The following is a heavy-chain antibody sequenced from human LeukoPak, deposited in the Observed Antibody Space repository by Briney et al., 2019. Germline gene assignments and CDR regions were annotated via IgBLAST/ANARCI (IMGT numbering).Heavy chain of an antibody. CDR3: ARGITMVRGVFPGY. V-gene: IGHV1-2*02. CDR1: GGTFSSYT. Sequence: ASVKVSCKAYGGTFSSYTVGWVRQAPGQGLEWMGWINPNSGGTNYAQKFQGRVTMTRDTSISTAYMELSRLRSDDTAVYYCARGITMVRGVFPGYWGQGTLVTVSS. J-gene: IGHJ4*02. CDR2: INPNSGGT. D-gene: IGHD3-10*01.